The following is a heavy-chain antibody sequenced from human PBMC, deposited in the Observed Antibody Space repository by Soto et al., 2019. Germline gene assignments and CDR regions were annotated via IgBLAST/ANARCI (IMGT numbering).Heavy chain of an antibody. CDR1: GFTFSSYA. CDR2: ISSNGGST. D-gene: IGHD4-17*01. V-gene: IGHV3-64D*08. J-gene: IGHJ3*02. CDR3: ATNPFDSIYGDYWGDAFDI. Sequence: GGSLRLSCSVSGFTFSSYAMHWVRQAPGKGLEYVSAISSNGGSTYYADSVKGRFTISRDNSKNTLYLQMSSLRSEDTAVYYCATNPFDSIYGDYWGDAFDIWGQGTMVTVSS.